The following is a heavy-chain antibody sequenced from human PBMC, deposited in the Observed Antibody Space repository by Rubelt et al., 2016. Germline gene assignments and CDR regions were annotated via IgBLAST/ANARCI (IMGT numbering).Heavy chain of an antibody. Sequence: GGSLRLSCAAPGFTFSNYAMHRVPQAPGKGLEWASYISDRSSTIYYADSVKGRLTISRDNSKNSLYLQMNSLRAEDTAVYYCAREFYYDFWSGLDYWGQGALVTVSS. CDR1: GFTFSNYA. D-gene: IGHD3-3*01. J-gene: IGHJ4*02. CDR3: AREFYYDFWSGLDY. CDR2: ISDRSSTI. V-gene: IGHV3-48*04.